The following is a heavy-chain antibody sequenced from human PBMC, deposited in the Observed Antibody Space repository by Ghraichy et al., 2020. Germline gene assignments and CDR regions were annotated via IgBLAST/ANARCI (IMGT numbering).Heavy chain of an antibody. CDR2: INGDGSRT. CDR3: ARDPRNLGLDP. CDR1: GFTFSAYW. Sequence: LSLTCAASGFTFSAYWMFWVRQAPGKGLVWVSRINGDGSRTNYADSVKGRFTISRDNAENTLYLQMNSLRAEDTAVYYCARDPRNLGLDPWGQGTLVTFSS. J-gene: IGHJ5*02. V-gene: IGHV3-74*01.